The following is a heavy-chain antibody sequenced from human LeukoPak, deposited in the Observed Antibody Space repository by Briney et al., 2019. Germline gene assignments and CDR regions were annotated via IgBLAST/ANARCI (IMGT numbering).Heavy chain of an antibody. CDR3: ARGLGS. J-gene: IGHJ5*02. V-gene: IGHV4-34*01. CDR1: GGSFSGYY. Sequence: SETLSLTCAVYGGSFSGYYWTWIRQPPGKGPEWIGEINDSGSTNYNPSLKSRVTISVDTSKNQFSLKLSSVTAADTAVYYCARGLGSWGQGTLVTVSS. CDR2: INDSGST. D-gene: IGHD2-2*03.